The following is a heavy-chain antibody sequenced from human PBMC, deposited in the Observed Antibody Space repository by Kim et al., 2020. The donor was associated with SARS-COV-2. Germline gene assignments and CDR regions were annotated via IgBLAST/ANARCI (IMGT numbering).Heavy chain of an antibody. CDR1: GDSIHNTTYY. Sequence: SETLSLTCSVAGDSIHNTTYYWGWVRQPPGKGLEWIGSISFTGYTYYNPSLKSRLTIVADTSKNHFSLSLTSVTAADTAVFFCTRHGGVKGFDSWGQGTLVTVSS. J-gene: IGHJ4*02. D-gene: IGHD2-8*02. V-gene: IGHV4-39*01. CDR3: TRHGGVKGFDS. CDR2: ISFTGYT.